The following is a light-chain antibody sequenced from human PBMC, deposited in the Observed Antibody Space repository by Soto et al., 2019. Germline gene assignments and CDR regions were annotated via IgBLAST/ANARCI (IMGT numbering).Light chain of an antibody. CDR2: YTS. Sequence: EIVLTQSPATRSSSPGETATLSCTASQYVGTRLAWYQHKPGQAPRLLIYYTSNRATGIPARFSGSGSGTDFTLTINSLAPEDFAIYYCHQRQSWPRTFGQGTKVDIK. J-gene: IGKJ1*01. V-gene: IGKV3-11*01. CDR3: HQRQSWPRT. CDR1: QYVGTR.